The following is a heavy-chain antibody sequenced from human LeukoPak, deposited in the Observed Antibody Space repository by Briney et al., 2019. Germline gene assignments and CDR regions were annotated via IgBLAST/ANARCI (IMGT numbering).Heavy chain of an antibody. CDR3: ARDRWQPRLYYYYGMDV. J-gene: IGHJ6*02. Sequence: PGGSLRLSCAASGFTFSSYGMHWVRQAPGKGLEWVSVTQSGGSTYYADSVKGRFTISRDNSKNTLYLQMNSLRAEDTAVYYCARDRWQPRLYYYYGMDVWGQGTTVTVSS. D-gene: IGHD2-15*01. CDR2: TQSGGST. V-gene: IGHV3-NL1*01. CDR1: GFTFSSYG.